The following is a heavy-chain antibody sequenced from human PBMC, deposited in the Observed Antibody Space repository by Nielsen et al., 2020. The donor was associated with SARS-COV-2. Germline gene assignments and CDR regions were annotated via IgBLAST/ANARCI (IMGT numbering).Heavy chain of an antibody. CDR3: ACRRDGYNYDTF. V-gene: IGHV3-23*01. CDR2: IVGSGGST. CDR1: GFTFNSYA. Sequence: GESLKISCAASGFTFNSYAMTWVRQAPGKGLEWVSGIVGSGGSTYYADSVKGRFTISRDNFKNTLDLQLNSLRAEDTAVYYCACRRDGYNYDTFWGQGTRVTVSS. D-gene: IGHD5-24*01. J-gene: IGHJ4*02.